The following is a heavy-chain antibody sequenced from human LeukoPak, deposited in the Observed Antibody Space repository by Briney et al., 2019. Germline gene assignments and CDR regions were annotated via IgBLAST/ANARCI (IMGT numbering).Heavy chain of an antibody. CDR2: FDPEDGET. J-gene: IGHJ4*02. D-gene: IGHD1-1*01. Sequence: ASVKVSCKVSGYTLTELSMHWVRQAPGKGLEWVGGFDPEDGETIYAQKFQGRVTMTEDTSTDTAYMVLSSLRSEDTAVYYCATGLGTTRRTGGYYFDYWGQGTLVTVSS. V-gene: IGHV1-24*01. CDR1: GYTLTELS. CDR3: ATGLGTTRRTGGYYFDY.